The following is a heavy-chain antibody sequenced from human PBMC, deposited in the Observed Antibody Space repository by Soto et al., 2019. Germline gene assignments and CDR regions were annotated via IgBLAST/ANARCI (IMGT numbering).Heavy chain of an antibody. CDR3: ARRWGHYDFWSGYSGMDV. CDR1: RYSFTSYW. CDR2: IDPSDSYT. J-gene: IGHJ6*02. D-gene: IGHD3-3*01. Sequence: GESLKISCKGSRYSFTSYWISWVRQMPGKGLEWMGRIDPSDSYTNYSPSFQGHVTISADKSISTAYLQWSSLKASDTAMYYCARRWGHYDFWSGYSGMDVWGQGTTVTVSS. V-gene: IGHV5-10-1*01.